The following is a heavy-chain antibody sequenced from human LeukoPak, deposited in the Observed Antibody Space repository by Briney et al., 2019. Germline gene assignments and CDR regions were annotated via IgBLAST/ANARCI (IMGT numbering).Heavy chain of an antibody. CDR3: ARMGGYGRWLRPGAVGY. CDR2: NNHSGST. J-gene: IGHJ4*02. V-gene: IGHV4-34*01. D-gene: IGHD5-12*01. CDR1: GGSFSGYY. Sequence: KPSGGPSPTCAVYGGSFSGYYWSWIRQPPRKGLGWIGGNNHSGSTNYNPSLKSRVTISVDTSKNQFSLKLSSVTAADTAVYYCARMGGYGRWLRPGAVGYWGQGTLVTVSS.